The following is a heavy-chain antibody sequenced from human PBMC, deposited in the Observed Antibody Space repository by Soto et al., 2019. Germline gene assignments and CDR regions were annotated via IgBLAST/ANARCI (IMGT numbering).Heavy chain of an antibody. Sequence: SVKVSCKASGGTFNTYTFSWVRQAPGQGLEWMGSIIPIFGTTHYAQSFQGRLSITADQSSTTTYMELRSLTSHDTALYYCARIPRYSFPTSDPLDNWGQGTLVTVSS. CDR1: GGTFNTYT. CDR2: IIPIFGTT. CDR3: ARIPRYSFPTSDPLDN. V-gene: IGHV1-69*13. D-gene: IGHD5-18*01. J-gene: IGHJ1*01.